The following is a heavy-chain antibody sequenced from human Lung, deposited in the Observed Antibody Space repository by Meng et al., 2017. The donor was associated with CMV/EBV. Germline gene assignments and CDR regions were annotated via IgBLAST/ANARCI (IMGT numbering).Heavy chain of an antibody. V-gene: IGHV3-30*04. D-gene: IGHD3-16*01. J-gene: IGHJ4*02. CDR1: GFTFSDFS. CDR2: ISYHGKNE. CDR3: TRSPLGGESDY. Sequence: SLKIYCAASGFTFSDFSMHWVRQAPGKGLEWVALISYHGKNEYYADPVKGRFTISRDYSKNTVSLQMSSLRPEDTAVYYCTRSPLGGESDYWGQGTLVTVSS.